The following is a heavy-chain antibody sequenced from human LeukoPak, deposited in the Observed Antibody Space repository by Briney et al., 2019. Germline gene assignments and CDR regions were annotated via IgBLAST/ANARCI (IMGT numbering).Heavy chain of an antibody. V-gene: IGHV3-30*02. Sequence: GGSLRLSCAASGFTFSSYGMHWVRQAPGKGLEWVAFIRYDGSNKYYADSVKGRFTISRDNSKNTLYLQMNGLRAEDTAVYYCAKRALVYSSSWPIMDVWGKGTTVTISS. J-gene: IGHJ6*03. CDR3: AKRALVYSSSWPIMDV. CDR1: GFTFSSYG. CDR2: IRYDGSNK. D-gene: IGHD6-13*01.